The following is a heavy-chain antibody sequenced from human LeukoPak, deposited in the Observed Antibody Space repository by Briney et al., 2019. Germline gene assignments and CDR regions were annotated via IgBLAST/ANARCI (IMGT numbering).Heavy chain of an antibody. Sequence: GGSLRLSCAASGFTFSSYAMHWVRQAPGKGLEWVAVISYDGSNKYYADSVKGRFTISRDNSKNTLYLQMNSLGAEDTAVYYCAKGTYYDILTGCDYWGQGTLVTVSS. CDR2: ISYDGSNK. V-gene: IGHV3-30-3*01. J-gene: IGHJ4*02. D-gene: IGHD3-9*01. CDR3: AKGTYYDILTGCDY. CDR1: GFTFSSYA.